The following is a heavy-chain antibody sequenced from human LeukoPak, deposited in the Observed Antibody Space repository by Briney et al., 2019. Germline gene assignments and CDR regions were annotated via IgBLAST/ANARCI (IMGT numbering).Heavy chain of an antibody. Sequence: SETLSLTCTVSGGSISSYYWSWIRQPPGKGLEWIGYIYYSGSTNYNPSLKSRVTISVDTSKNQFSLKLSSVTAADTAVYYCARDYHVWFGGLSVPYGMDVWGQGTTVTVSS. V-gene: IGHV4-59*01. D-gene: IGHD3-10*01. CDR3: ARDYHVWFGGLSVPYGMDV. CDR1: GGSISSYY. CDR2: IYYSGST. J-gene: IGHJ6*02.